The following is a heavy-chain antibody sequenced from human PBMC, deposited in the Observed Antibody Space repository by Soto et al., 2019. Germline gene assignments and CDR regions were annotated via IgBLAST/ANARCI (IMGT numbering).Heavy chain of an antibody. CDR2: ISSSSSTI. Sequence: GSLRLSCAASGFTFSSYSMNWVRQAPGKGLEWVSYISSSSSTIYYADSVKGRFTISRDNAKNSLYLQMNSLRAEDTAVYYCAREGFCSSTSCFDYWGQGTLVTVSS. V-gene: IGHV3-48*01. CDR1: GFTFSSYS. D-gene: IGHD2-2*01. CDR3: AREGFCSSTSCFDY. J-gene: IGHJ4*02.